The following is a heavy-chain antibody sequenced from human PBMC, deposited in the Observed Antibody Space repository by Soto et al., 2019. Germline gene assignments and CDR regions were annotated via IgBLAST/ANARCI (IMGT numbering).Heavy chain of an antibody. CDR3: GKDKDEWVGFWCFDY. J-gene: IGHJ4*02. CDR2: ISGSGGST. Sequence: GGSLRLSCAASGFTFSSYAMSWVRQAPGKGLEWVSAISGSGGSTYYADSVKGRFTISRNNSKNTLYLQMNSLRAEDTAVYYCGKDKDEWVGFWCFDYWGQGTLVTVSS. CDR1: GFTFSSYA. D-gene: IGHD1-26*01. V-gene: IGHV3-23*01.